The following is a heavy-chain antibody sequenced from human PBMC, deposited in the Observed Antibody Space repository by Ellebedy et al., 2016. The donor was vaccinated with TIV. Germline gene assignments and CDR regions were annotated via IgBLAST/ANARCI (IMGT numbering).Heavy chain of an antibody. CDR2: VYSGGST. D-gene: IGHD3-22*01. CDR1: GFTVNTNY. CDR3: ARDRGTTMTVSDY. V-gene: IGHV3-66*01. Sequence: PGGSLRLSCAASGFTVNTNYMSWVRQAPGKGLEWVSIVYSGGSTYYADSVKGRFSISRDNSKKTMYLQMNSLRAEDTAVYYCARDRGTTMTVSDYWGQGTLVTVSS. J-gene: IGHJ4*02.